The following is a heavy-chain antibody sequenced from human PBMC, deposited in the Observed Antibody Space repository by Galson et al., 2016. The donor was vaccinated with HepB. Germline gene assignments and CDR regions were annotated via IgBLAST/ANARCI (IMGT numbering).Heavy chain of an antibody. CDR3: AREFSSSWYMRKYFDY. D-gene: IGHD6-13*01. J-gene: IGHJ4*02. Sequence: SLRLSCAASGLTLSSYAVTWVRQAPGKGLEWVANINQDGSEKYYVDSVKGRFTISRDNAKNSLYLQMNSLRAEDTAVYYCAREFSSSWYMRKYFDYWGQGTLVTVSS. CDR1: GLTLSSYA. CDR2: INQDGSEK. V-gene: IGHV3-7*01.